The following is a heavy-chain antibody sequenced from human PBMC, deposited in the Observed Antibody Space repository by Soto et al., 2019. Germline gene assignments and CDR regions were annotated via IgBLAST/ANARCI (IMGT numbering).Heavy chain of an antibody. CDR2: VHYSGST. V-gene: IGHV4-39*01. J-gene: IGHJ4*02. D-gene: IGHD3-22*01. CDR1: GGFIRNNIYY. Sequence: QLQLQESGPGLVKPSETLSLTCSVSGGFIRNNIYYWGWIRQPPGKGLEWIATVHYSGSTYYTPSLKSRVTISADTSNNQFSLRLNSVTAADTAVYYCARQHYYDSSGYYTWNWGQGTLVTVSS. CDR3: ARQHYYDSSGYYTWN.